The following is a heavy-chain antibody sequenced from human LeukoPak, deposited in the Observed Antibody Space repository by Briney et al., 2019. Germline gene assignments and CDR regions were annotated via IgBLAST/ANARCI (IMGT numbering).Heavy chain of an antibody. CDR2: INHSGRT. J-gene: IGHJ4*02. Sequence: SETLSLTCAVYGGSFSGYYWSWIRQSPGKGLEWIGEINHSGRTNYNPSLKSRVTISLDTSKNQFSLKLSSVTAADTAVYYCARGSRWELPLDYWGQGTLVTVSS. CDR3: ARGSRWELPLDY. D-gene: IGHD1-26*01. V-gene: IGHV4-34*01. CDR1: GGSFSGYY.